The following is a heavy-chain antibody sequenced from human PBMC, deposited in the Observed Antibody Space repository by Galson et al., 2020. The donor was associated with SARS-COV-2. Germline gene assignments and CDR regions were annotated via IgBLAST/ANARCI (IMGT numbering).Heavy chain of an antibody. V-gene: IGHV6-1*01. CDR3: ARDAERDSCGYYYVRYAFDI. D-gene: IGHD3-22*01. J-gene: IGHJ3*02. CDR1: GDSVSSNSAA. CDR2: TYYRSKWYN. Sequence: SQTLSLTCAISGDSVSSNSAAWNWIRQSPSRGLEWLGRTYYRSKWYNDYAVSVKSRITINPDTSKNQFSLQLNSVTPEDTAVYYCARDAERDSCGYYYVRYAFDIWGQGTMVTVSS.